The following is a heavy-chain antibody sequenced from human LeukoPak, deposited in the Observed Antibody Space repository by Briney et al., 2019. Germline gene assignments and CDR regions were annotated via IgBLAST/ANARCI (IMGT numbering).Heavy chain of an antibody. CDR1: GFTFTSYS. J-gene: IGHJ4*02. V-gene: IGHV3-21*01. Sequence: GGSLRLSCAASGFTFTSYSMNWVRQAPGKGLEWVSSISSSSSYIYYADSVKGRFTISRDNAKNSLYLQMNSLRAEDTAGYYCGRDKIGYSSGWSVDYWGQGTLVTVSS. CDR2: ISSSSSYI. D-gene: IGHD6-19*01. CDR3: GRDKIGYSSGWSVDY.